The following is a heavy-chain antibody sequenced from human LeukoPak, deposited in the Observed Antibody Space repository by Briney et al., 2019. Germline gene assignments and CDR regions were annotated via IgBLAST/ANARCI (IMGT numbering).Heavy chain of an antibody. CDR2: IYTSGST. V-gene: IGHV4-61*02. CDR1: GGSISSGSYY. D-gene: IGHD2-2*02. CDR3: AREIAYCSSTSCYTNAFDI. Sequence: SETLSLTCTVSGGSISSGSYYWRWIRQPAGKGLEWIGRIYTSGSTNYNPSLKSRVTISVDTSKNQFSLKLSSVTAADTAVYYCAREIAYCSSTSCYTNAFDIWGQGTMVTVSS. J-gene: IGHJ3*02.